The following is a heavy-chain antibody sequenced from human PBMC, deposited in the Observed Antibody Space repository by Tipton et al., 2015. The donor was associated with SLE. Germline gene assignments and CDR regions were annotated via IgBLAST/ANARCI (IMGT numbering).Heavy chain of an antibody. D-gene: IGHD6-6*01. CDR2: ITGSAVST. V-gene: IGHV3-23*01. CDR1: GFPISNNA. Sequence: SLRLSCAASGFPISNNAMSWVRQAPGKGLEWVSAITGSAVSTYYADSVKGRFTISRDTSKNTLYLEMNSLRAEDTAVYYCARARSIAARPFDYWGQGTLVSVSS. J-gene: IGHJ4*02. CDR3: ARARSIAARPFDY.